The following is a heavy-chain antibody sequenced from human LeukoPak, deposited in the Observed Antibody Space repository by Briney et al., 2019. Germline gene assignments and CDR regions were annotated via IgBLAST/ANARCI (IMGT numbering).Heavy chain of an antibody. CDR2: IYYSGST. Sequence: SETLSLTCTVSGGSMNGYYWTWIRQHPGKGLEWIGYIYYSGSTYYNPSLKSRVTISADTSKNQFSLKLSSVTAADTAVYYCARVKGYCSGGSCFWFDPWGQGILVTVSS. CDR1: GGSMNGYY. D-gene: IGHD2-15*01. CDR3: ARVKGYCSGGSCFWFDP. V-gene: IGHV4-31*02. J-gene: IGHJ5*02.